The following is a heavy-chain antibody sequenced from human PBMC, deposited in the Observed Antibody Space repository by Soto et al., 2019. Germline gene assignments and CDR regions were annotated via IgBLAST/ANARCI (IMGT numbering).Heavy chain of an antibody. V-gene: IGHV1-18*04. D-gene: IGHD1-7*01. CDR2: ISTYNGNT. J-gene: IGHJ6*02. Sequence: QVQLLQSGAEVKKPGASVKVSCKASGYKFTTYGITWVRQAPGQGLEWLGGISTYNGNTDYAQNLQDRFTMTTETSRSTAYLEVRSLTSGDAAVYFCARGLGTNGLDVWGQGTTVNVS. CDR1: GYKFTTYG. CDR3: ARGLGTNGLDV.